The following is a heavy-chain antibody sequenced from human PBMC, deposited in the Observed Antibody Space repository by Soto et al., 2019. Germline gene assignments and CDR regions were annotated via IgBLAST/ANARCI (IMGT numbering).Heavy chain of an antibody. CDR3: AKDRPLFDYSGYGSSTVY. V-gene: IGHV3-23*01. CDR2: ISGSGGST. Sequence: LRLSCAASGFTFSSYAMSWVRQAPGKGLGWVSAISGSGGSTYYADSVKGRFTISRDNSKNTLYLQMNSLRAEDTAVYYCAKDRPLFDYSGYGSSTVYWGQGTLVTVSS. J-gene: IGHJ4*02. D-gene: IGHD5-12*01. CDR1: GFTFSSYA.